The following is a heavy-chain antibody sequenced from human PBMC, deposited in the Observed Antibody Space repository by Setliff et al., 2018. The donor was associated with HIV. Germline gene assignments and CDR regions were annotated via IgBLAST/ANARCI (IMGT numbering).Heavy chain of an antibody. D-gene: IGHD1-26*01. Sequence: PGESLKISCKGSEYSFTNNWSGWVRQMPGKGLEWMGIIYPGDSDIRYSPSFQGQVTISADKAISTAYLQWSSLKASDTGMYYCARAGRGGGSYWTFDYWGQGTLVTVSS. CDR1: EYSFTNNW. CDR2: IYPGDSDI. V-gene: IGHV5-51*01. CDR3: ARAGRGGGSYWTFDY. J-gene: IGHJ4*02.